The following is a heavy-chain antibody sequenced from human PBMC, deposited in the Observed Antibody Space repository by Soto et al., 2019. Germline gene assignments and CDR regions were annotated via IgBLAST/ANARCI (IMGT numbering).Heavy chain of an antibody. CDR1: GFTFSDHY. J-gene: IGHJ4*02. D-gene: IGHD6-19*01. V-gene: IGHV3-72*01. CDR3: ARDPFRAGWLDY. Sequence: PGGSLRLSCAASGFTFSDHYMDWVRQAPGKGLEWVGRTRNKANSYTTEYAASVKGRFTISRDDSKNSLYLQMNSLKNEDTAVYYCARDPFRAGWLDYWGQGT. CDR2: TRNKANSYTT.